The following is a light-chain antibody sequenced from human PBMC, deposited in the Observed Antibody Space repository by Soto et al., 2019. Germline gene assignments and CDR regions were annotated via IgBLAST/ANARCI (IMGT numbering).Light chain of an antibody. Sequence: ARKNISTWLAWYQLKPGKAPKVLISDDSSLESGVTSRFSGSGSGTDFTLTISSLQPDDFAAYYCQQYNSYSLTFGQGTKVDI. CDR1: KNISTW. J-gene: IGKJ1*01. CDR3: QQYNSYSLT. CDR2: DDS. V-gene: IGKV1-5*01.